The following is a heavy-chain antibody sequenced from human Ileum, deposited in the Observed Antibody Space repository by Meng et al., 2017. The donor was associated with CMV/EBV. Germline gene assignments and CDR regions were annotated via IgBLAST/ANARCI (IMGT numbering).Heavy chain of an antibody. CDR2: MYFSGIA. Sequence: QLQETGPGLVKPAETLPLTCTASCDPISSGSHSWAWFRQPPGKRLEWIGSMYFSGIADYNPSLKSRVTISLHATQKQFSLRLTSVTAADSAVYFCARDLSNKWFYYWGQGTLVTVSS. V-gene: IGHV4-39*07. CDR3: ARDLSNKWFYY. D-gene: IGHD1-26*01. CDR1: CDPISSGSHS. J-gene: IGHJ4*02.